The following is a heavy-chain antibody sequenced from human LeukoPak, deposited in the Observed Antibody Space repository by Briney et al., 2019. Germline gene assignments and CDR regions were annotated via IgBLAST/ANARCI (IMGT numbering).Heavy chain of an antibody. J-gene: IGHJ4*02. CDR2: ISAYNGNT. Sequence: ASVKVSCKASGFTFTSSAMQWVRQARGQRLEWMGWISAYNGNTNYAQKLQGRVTMTTDTSTSTAYMELRSLRSDDTAVYYYARSGRDDYGDYGAAYWGQGTLVTVSS. D-gene: IGHD4-17*01. V-gene: IGHV1-18*01. CDR1: GFTFTSSA. CDR3: ARSGRDDYGDYGAAY.